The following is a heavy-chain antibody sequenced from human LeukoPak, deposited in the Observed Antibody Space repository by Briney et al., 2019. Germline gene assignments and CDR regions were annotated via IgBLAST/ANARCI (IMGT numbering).Heavy chain of an antibody. D-gene: IGHD2-15*01. Sequence: GGSLRLSCAVSGFTFSSYEMNCVRQAPGKGLEWVSYISSRGTTIYYVDSVKGRFTISRDNAKNSLYLQMNSLRAEDTALYYCARVRSGLHMDVWGQGTTVTVSS. CDR1: GFTFSSYE. CDR3: ARVRSGLHMDV. V-gene: IGHV3-48*03. J-gene: IGHJ6*02. CDR2: ISSRGTTI.